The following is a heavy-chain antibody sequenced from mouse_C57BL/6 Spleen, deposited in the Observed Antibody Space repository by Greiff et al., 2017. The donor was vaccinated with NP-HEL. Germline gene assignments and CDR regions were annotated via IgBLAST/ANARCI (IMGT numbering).Heavy chain of an antibody. V-gene: IGHV5-15*01. D-gene: IGHD1-1*01. CDR1: GFTFSDYG. J-gene: IGHJ3*01. CDR2: ISTLAYSI. Sequence: EVQRVESGGGFVQPGGSLKLSCAASGFTFSDYGMAWVRQAPRKGPEWVAFISTLAYSIYYADTVTGRFTISRENAKNTLYLKMSILRSQDTAMYYCARGYYGSGPWFAYWGQGTLVTVSA. CDR3: ARGYYGSGPWFAY.